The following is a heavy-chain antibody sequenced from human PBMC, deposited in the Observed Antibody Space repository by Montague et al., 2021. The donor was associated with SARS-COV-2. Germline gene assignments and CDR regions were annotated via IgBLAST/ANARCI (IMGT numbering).Heavy chain of an antibody. CDR2: VYYSGST. D-gene: IGHD3-3*01. Sequence: SETLSLTCTVSGDSISSSSYYWGWIRQPPRKGLEWIWSVYYSGSTYYNPSLKSRVTISVDTSKNQFSLKLSSVTAADTAVYYCARHGLAGITIFGVVTPRGGFDIWGQGTMVTVSS. J-gene: IGHJ3*02. V-gene: IGHV4-39*01. CDR3: ARHGLAGITIFGVVTPRGGFDI. CDR1: GDSISSSSYY.